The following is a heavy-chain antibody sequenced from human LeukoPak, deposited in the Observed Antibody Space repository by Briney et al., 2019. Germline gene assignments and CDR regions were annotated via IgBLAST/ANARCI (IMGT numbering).Heavy chain of an antibody. CDR1: GFTFSSHG. CDR3: AKFPSSGVV. D-gene: IGHD6-19*01. V-gene: IGHV3-30*18. Sequence: GGSLGLSCATSGFTFSSHGMHWVRQAPGKGLEWVAVIRNDGSHKYYGDSVQGRFTISRDNARNTLYLQMNSLRAEDTAVYYCAKFPSSGVVWGQGTLVTVSS. J-gene: IGHJ4*02. CDR2: IRNDGSHK.